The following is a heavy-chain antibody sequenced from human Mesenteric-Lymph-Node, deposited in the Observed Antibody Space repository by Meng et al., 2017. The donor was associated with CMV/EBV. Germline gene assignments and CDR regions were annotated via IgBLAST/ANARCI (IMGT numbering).Heavy chain of an antibody. Sequence: ASVKVSCKASGYPFTSYDINWVRQAPGQGLEWMGWMNLRSGSAGSAQKFQGRVTMTRDTSITTAYMELSSLRSEDTAVYYCARVEDTHRFDPWGQGTLVTVSS. CDR1: GYPFTSYD. D-gene: IGHD2-15*01. CDR3: ARVEDTHRFDP. V-gene: IGHV1-8*01. CDR2: MNLRSGSA. J-gene: IGHJ5*02.